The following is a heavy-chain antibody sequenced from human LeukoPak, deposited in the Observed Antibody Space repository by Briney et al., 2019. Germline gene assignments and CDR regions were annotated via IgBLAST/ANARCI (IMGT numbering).Heavy chain of an antibody. Sequence: PSETLSLTCTVSGGSISTTTYYWAWIRQSPETGLEWLGSVYKSGSTYYNPSLNSRATITVDTSKNQFSLNLRSVTAADTSVYFCARHGDNADYTILYWFDSWGQGALVTVSS. D-gene: IGHD4-17*01. CDR2: VYKSGST. V-gene: IGHV4-39*01. CDR3: ARHGDNADYTILYWFDS. J-gene: IGHJ5*01. CDR1: GGSISTTTYY.